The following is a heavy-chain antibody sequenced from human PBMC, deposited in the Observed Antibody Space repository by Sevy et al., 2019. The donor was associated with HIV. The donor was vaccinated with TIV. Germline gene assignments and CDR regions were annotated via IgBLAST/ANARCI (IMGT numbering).Heavy chain of an antibody. CDR1: GFTFSLYA. Sequence: GESLKISCAASGFTFSLYAVTWVRQAPGKGLEWVSTISVGGGSTYYAASVKGRFTISRDNSKNTLYLQMHSLGAGDTAVYDCAKVYKPTSSQYYFDYWGQGTLVTVSS. V-gene: IGHV3-23*01. D-gene: IGHD1-20*01. CDR2: ISVGGGST. J-gene: IGHJ4*02. CDR3: AKVYKPTSSQYYFDY.